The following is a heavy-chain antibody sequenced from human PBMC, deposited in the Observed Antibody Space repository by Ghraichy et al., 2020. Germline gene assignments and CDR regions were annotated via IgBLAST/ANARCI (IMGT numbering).Heavy chain of an antibody. D-gene: IGHD3-9*01. V-gene: IGHV3-74*01. J-gene: IGHJ4*02. CDR3: ARDLDWILYDY. CDR2: IGTGGKIT. CDR1: GFTFSTYV. Sequence: GGSLRLSCAASGFTFSTYVMQWVRQAPGKGLVWVSRIGTGGKITSYADSVKGRFTISRDNAKNTLFLQVNRLRAEDTALYYCARDLDWILYDYWGQGSVVTVSS.